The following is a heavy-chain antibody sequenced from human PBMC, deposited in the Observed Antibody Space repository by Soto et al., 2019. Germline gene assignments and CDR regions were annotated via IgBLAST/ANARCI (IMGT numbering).Heavy chain of an antibody. CDR2: ISYDGSNK. D-gene: IGHD3-22*01. CDR1: GFTFSSYA. CDR3: ATTYYYDSSGYYYVAYGMDV. J-gene: IGHJ6*02. V-gene: IGHV3-30-3*01. Sequence: GGSLRLSCAASGFTFSSYAMHWVRQAPGKGLEWVAVISYDGSNKYYADSVKGRFTISRDNSKNTLYLQMNSLRAEDTAVYYCATTYYYDSSGYYYVAYGMDVWGQGTTVTVS.